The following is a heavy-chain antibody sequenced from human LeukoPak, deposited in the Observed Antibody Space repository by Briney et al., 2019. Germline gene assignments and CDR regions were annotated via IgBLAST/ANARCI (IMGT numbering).Heavy chain of an antibody. CDR2: ISYDGSNK. D-gene: IGHD3-10*01. CDR3: ARPHSGY. J-gene: IGHJ4*02. Sequence: GGSLRLSCAASGFTFSSYAMHWVRQAPGKGLEWVAVISYDGSNKYYADSVKGRFTISRDNSKNTLYLQMNSLRAEDTAVYYCARPHSGYWGQGTLVTVSS. CDR1: GFTFSSYA. V-gene: IGHV3-30-3*01.